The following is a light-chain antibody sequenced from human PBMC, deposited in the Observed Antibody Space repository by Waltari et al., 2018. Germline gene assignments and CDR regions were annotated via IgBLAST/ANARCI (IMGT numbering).Light chain of an antibody. CDR2: AFS. V-gene: IGLV2-14*01. CDR1: SSDVVDYNY. CDR3: SSYTTTTTV. J-gene: IGLJ3*02. Sequence: QPASMSGSPGQSITISCTGTSSDVVDYNYVSWYQQHPGKAPKLMIYAFSNRPSGVSNRFSGSKSGNTAPRTISGLQAEDEADYYCSSYTTTTTVFGGGTKLTVL.